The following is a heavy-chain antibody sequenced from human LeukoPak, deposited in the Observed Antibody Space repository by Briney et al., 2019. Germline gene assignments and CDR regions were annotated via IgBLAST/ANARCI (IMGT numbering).Heavy chain of an antibody. V-gene: IGHV5-51*01. D-gene: IGHD4-23*01. Sequence: GESLKISCKGSGYSFTSYWIGWVRQMPGKGLEWMGIIYPGDSDTRYSPSFQGQVTISADKSISTAYLQWSSLKASDTAMYYCARRLSGGGNSSWFDPRGQGTLVTVSS. CDR2: IYPGDSDT. CDR1: GYSFTSYW. J-gene: IGHJ5*02. CDR3: ARRLSGGGNSSWFDP.